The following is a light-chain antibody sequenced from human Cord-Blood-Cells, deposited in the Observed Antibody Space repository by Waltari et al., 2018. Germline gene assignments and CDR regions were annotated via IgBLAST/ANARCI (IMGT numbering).Light chain of an antibody. CDR3: QQSYSTPIT. Sequence: DIQMTQSPSSLSASVGDRVTITCRASQSISSYLNWYQQKPGKAPKLLIYAASSLQSGVPSMFSGSGSGTDCTLTISSLQPEDFATYYCQQSYSTPITFGQGTRLEIK. J-gene: IGKJ5*01. CDR1: QSISSY. CDR2: AAS. V-gene: IGKV1-39*01.